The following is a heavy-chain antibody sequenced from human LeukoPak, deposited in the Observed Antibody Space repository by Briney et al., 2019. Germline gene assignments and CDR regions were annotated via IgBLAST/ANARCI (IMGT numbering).Heavy chain of an antibody. CDR3: ARVRFYDYVWGSYRYPEGYYFDY. CDR2: INPNRGGT. V-gene: IGHV1-2*02. J-gene: IGHJ4*02. D-gene: IGHD3-16*02. Sequence: ASVKVSCKASGYTFTGYYMHWVRQAPGQGLEWMGWINPNRGGTNYAQKFQGRVTMTRDTSISTAYMELSRLRSDDTAVYYCARVRFYDYVWGSYRYPEGYYFDYWGQGTLVTVSS. CDR1: GYTFTGYY.